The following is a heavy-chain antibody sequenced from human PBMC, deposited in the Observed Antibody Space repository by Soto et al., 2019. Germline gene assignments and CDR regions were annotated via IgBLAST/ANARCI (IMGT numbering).Heavy chain of an antibody. CDR3: AKDLITMIVVVIGAFDI. J-gene: IGHJ3*02. CDR2: ISGSGGST. Sequence: GGSLRLFCTASGFTFSSYAMSWVRQAPGKGLEWVSAISGSGGSTYYADSVKGRFTIPRDNSKNTLYLQMNSLRAEDTAVYYCAKDLITMIVVVIGAFDIWGQGTMVTVSS. CDR1: GFTFSSYA. D-gene: IGHD3-22*01. V-gene: IGHV3-23*01.